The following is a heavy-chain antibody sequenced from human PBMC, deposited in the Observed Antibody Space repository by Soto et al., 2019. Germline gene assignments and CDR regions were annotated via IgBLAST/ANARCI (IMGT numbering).Heavy chain of an antibody. CDR3: ARDSSAGIYYYYYGMDV. CDR1: GFTFSSYG. D-gene: IGHD6-13*01. Sequence: GGSLRLCCAACGFTFSSYGMHWVRQAPGKGLEWVAVIWYDGSNKYYADSVKGRFTISRDNSKNTLYLQMNSLRAEDTAVYYCARDSSAGIYYYYYGMDVWGQGTTVTVSS. V-gene: IGHV3-33*01. CDR2: IWYDGSNK. J-gene: IGHJ6*02.